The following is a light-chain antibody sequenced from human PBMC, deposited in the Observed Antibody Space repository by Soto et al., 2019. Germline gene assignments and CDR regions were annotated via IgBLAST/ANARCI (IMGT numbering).Light chain of an antibody. Sequence: QSALTQHPSASGSPGQSVTISCTGTSSDVGAYNYVSWYQQHPGKAPKLMISEVNKRPSGVPDRFSGSKSGNTASLTVSGLQPEDEADYYCSSYGGPNNSNYVFGTGTKVTVL. CDR1: SSDVGAYNY. V-gene: IGLV2-8*01. CDR3: SSYGGPNNSNYV. CDR2: EVN. J-gene: IGLJ1*01.